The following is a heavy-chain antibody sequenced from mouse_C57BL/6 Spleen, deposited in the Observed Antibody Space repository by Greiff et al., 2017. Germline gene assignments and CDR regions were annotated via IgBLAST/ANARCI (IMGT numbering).Heavy chain of an antibody. V-gene: IGHV1-52*01. CDR2: IDPSDSET. J-gene: IGHJ1*03. CDR3: ARRGLLRYWYFDV. Sequence: QVQLQQPGAELVRPGSSVKLSCKASGYTFTSYWMHWVKQRPIQSLEWIGNIDPSDSETPYNQKFKDKATLTVDKSSSTAYMQLSSLTSEDSAVYYCARRGLLRYWYFDVWGTGTTVTVSS. D-gene: IGHD1-1*01. CDR1: GYTFTSYW.